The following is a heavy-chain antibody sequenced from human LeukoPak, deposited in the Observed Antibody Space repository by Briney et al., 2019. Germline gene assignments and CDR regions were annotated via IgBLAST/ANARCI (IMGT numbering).Heavy chain of an antibody. CDR1: GGSFSDYY. D-gene: IGHD3-22*01. Sequence: SSETLSLTCAVYGGSFSDYYWTWIRQPPGKGLEWMGEINHSGSTNYNPSLKSRVTIFVDTSKSQFSLKLNSVTAADTAVYYCARGYYYDSSGYYRGYWGQGNLVTVFS. V-gene: IGHV4-34*01. CDR3: ARGYYYDSSGYYRGY. J-gene: IGHJ4*02. CDR2: INHSGST.